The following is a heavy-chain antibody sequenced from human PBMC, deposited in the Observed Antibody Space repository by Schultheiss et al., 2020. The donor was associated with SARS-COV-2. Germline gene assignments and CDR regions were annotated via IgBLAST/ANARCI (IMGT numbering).Heavy chain of an antibody. V-gene: IGHV1-8*01. CDR1: GYTFTGYD. CDR3: ARDGSSSAGGFDY. J-gene: IGHJ4*02. D-gene: IGHD6-6*01. Sequence: ASVKVSCKASGYTFTGYDINWVRQATGQGLEWMGWMNPNSGNTGYAQKFQGRVTMTRNTSISTAYMELRSLRSDDTAVYYCARDGSSSAGGFDYWCQGTLVTFSS. CDR2: MNPNSGNT.